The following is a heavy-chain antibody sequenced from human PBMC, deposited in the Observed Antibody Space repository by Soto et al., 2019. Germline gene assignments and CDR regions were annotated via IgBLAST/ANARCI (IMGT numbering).Heavy chain of an antibody. CDR3: ARGQEGVVATH. CDR1: GGSLSGYY. V-gene: IGHV4-34*01. CDR2: IKDGGYT. Sequence: QVQLQQWGAGLLKPSETLSLNCAVNGGSLSGYYWSWIRQPPGKGLEWIGEIKDGGYTNYSPSLKSRATISSDTSNHQFSLRLHSVTAADTGVYYCARGQEGVVATHWDQGTLVTVSS. D-gene: IGHD5-12*01. J-gene: IGHJ4*02.